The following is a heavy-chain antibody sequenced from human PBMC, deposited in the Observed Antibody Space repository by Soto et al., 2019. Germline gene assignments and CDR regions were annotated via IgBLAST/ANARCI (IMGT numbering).Heavy chain of an antibody. CDR2: IYYSGST. CDR1: GGSISSGGYY. Sequence: QVQLQESGPGLVKPSQTLSLTCTVSGGSISSGGYYWSWIRQHPGKGLEWIGYIYYSGSTSYNPSLKSRVTISVDPSKNQFSLKLSSVTAADTAVYYCATEGVGSRSLDAFDIWGQGTMVTVSS. V-gene: IGHV4-31*03. D-gene: IGHD1-26*01. J-gene: IGHJ3*02. CDR3: ATEGVGSRSLDAFDI.